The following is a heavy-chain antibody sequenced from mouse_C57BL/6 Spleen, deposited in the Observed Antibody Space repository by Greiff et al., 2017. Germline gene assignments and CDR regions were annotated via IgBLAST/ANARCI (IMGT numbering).Heavy chain of an antibody. V-gene: IGHV1-64*01. CDR1: GYTFTSYR. CDR2: IHPNSGST. D-gene: IGHD2-4*01. Sequence: QVQLQQPGAEPVKPGASVKLFCKASGYTFTSYRMHWVKQRPRQGLEWNGMIHPNSGSTNYNEKFKSKATLTVDKSSSTAYMQLSSLTSEDSAVYYNAGWYYDYDVFAYWGQGTLVTVSA. J-gene: IGHJ3*01. CDR3: AGWYYDYDVFAY.